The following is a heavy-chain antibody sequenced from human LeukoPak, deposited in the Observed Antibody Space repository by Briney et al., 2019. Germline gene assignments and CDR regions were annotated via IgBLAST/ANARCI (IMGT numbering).Heavy chain of an antibody. V-gene: IGHV1-24*01. CDR3: ATVAAMVTSYYFDY. D-gene: IGHD5-18*01. CDR2: FDPEDGVT. Sequence: GASVKVSCKVSGYTLTELSMHWVGQAPGKGLEWMGGFDPEDGVTIYAQKFQGRVTMTEDTSTDTAYMELSSLRSEDTAVYYCATVAAMVTSYYFDYWGQGTLVTVSS. J-gene: IGHJ4*02. CDR1: GYTLTELS.